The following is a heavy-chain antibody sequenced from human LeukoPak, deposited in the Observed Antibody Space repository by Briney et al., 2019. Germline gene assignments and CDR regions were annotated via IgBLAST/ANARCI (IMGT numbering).Heavy chain of an antibody. CDR1: GFIFSRYG. V-gene: IGHV3-23*01. CDR3: AKDDDWGRYKH. CDR2: ISGSGGTT. J-gene: IGHJ1*01. Sequence: GGTLRLSCAASGFIFSRYGMSWVRQAPGKGLEWVSAISGSGGTTYYTDSVKGRFTISRDNSKNTLSLQVNSLRAEDTAMYYCAKDDDWGRYKHWGQGTLVTVSS. D-gene: IGHD3-16*01.